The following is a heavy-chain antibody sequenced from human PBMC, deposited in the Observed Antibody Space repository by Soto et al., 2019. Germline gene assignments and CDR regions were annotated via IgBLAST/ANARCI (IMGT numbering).Heavy chain of an antibody. CDR2: ISSSGSTI. CDR1: GFTFSNYK. V-gene: IGHV3-48*03. J-gene: IGHJ4*02. Sequence: PGGSLRLSCAASGFTFSNYKMNWVRQAPGKGLEWVSYISSSGSTIYYADSVKGRFTISRDNAKNSLCLQMNSLRAEDTALYYCTRETVAGITGFGYCRQGTLVPASS. D-gene: IGHD1-20*01. CDR3: TRETVAGITGFGY.